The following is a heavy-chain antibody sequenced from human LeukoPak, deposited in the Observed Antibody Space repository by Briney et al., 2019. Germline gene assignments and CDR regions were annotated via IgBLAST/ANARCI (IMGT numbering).Heavy chain of an antibody. J-gene: IGHJ4*02. D-gene: IGHD3-10*01. Sequence: PSETLSLTCAVYGGSFSGYYWSWIRQPPGKGLKWIGEINHSGSTNYNPSLKSRVTISVDTSKNQFSLKLSSVTAADTAVYYCAREFRGYYYGSGSYPGPLDYWGQGTLVTVSS. V-gene: IGHV4-34*01. CDR1: GGSFSGYY. CDR2: INHSGST. CDR3: AREFRGYYYGSGSYPGPLDY.